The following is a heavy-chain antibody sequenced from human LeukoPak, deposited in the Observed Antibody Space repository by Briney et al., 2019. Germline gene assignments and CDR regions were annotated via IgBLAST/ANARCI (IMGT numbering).Heavy chain of an antibody. D-gene: IGHD6-13*01. V-gene: IGHV1-2*02. J-gene: IGHJ5*02. Sequence: ASVKVSCKASGYTFTSYDINWVRQATGQGLEWMGWMNPNSGGTNYAQKFQGRVTMTRDTSISTAYMELSRLRSDDTAVYYCARDWGRYSSSWYEGNWFDPWGQGTLVTVSS. CDR2: MNPNSGGT. CDR3: ARDWGRYSSSWYEGNWFDP. CDR1: GYTFTSYD.